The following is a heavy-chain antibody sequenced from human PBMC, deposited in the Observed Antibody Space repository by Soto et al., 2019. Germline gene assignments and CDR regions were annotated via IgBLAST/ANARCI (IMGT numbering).Heavy chain of an antibody. V-gene: IGHV3-7*01. J-gene: IGHJ6*02. CDR2: IKQDGSEK. CDR3: ARDLVESTIFGVVTYYYYYGMDV. Sequence: LRLSCAASGFTFSSYWMGWVRQAPGKGLEWVANIKQDGSEKYYVDSVKGRFTISRDNAKNSLYLQMNSLRAEDTAVYYCARDLVESTIFGVVTYYYYYGMDVWGQGTTVTVSS. D-gene: IGHD3-3*01. CDR1: GFTFSSYW.